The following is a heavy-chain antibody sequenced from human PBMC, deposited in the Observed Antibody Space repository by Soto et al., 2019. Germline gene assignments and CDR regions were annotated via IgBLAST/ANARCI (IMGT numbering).Heavy chain of an antibody. V-gene: IGHV1-69*12. J-gene: IGHJ6*02. CDR3: GVFGSGNYYYGMDV. Sequence: QVQLVQSGAAVKKPGSSVKVSCKASGGTFSSYAISWVRQAPGQGLEWMGGIIPIFGTANYAQKCQGRVTITADESTSTAYMELSSLRSEDTAVYYCGVFGSGNYYYGMDVWGQGTTVTVSS. CDR1: GGTFSSYA. D-gene: IGHD6-6*01. CDR2: IIPIFGTA.